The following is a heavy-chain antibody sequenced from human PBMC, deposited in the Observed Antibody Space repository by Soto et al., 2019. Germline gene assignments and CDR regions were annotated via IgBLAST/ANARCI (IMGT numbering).Heavy chain of an antibody. Sequence: LVGSLRLSCAASGFMFSAYAMLWVRQAPGKGLEWVAAISYDGTNKYYADSIKGRFTISRDNSANTLFLQVNSLRREDTAMYYCARDPSPYTSGWYGIDFWGHGTLVTVSS. CDR3: ARDPSPYTSGWYGIDF. CDR2: ISYDGTNK. CDR1: GFMFSAYA. D-gene: IGHD6-19*01. J-gene: IGHJ4*01. V-gene: IGHV3-30*04.